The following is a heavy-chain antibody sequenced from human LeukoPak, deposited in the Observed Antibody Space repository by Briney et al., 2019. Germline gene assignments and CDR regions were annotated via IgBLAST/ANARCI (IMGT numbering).Heavy chain of an antibody. CDR1: DYTFTSYG. J-gene: IGHJ3*02. D-gene: IGHD4-17*01. CDR3: ARTTVTTTPDAFDI. CDR2: IIPIFGTA. V-gene: IGHV1-69*06. Sequence: ASVKVSCKASDYTFTSYGISWARQAPGQGLEWMGGIIPIFGTANYAQKFQGRVTITADKSASTAYMELSSLRSEDTAVYYCARTTVTTTPDAFDIWGQGTMVTVSS.